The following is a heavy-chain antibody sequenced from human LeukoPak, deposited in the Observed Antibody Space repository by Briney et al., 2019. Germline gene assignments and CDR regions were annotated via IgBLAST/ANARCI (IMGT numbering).Heavy chain of an antibody. V-gene: IGHV1-8*01. J-gene: IGHJ4*02. Sequence: GSVSVSCTASGYTFTSYDMNWVRQAPGQGLEWVGWMNPNSGNTGYAQKFQGRVTMTRNTSISTAYMELSSLRSEDTAVYYCARAMVRGVIGILPHYWGQGTLVTVSS. CDR1: GYTFTSYD. D-gene: IGHD3-10*01. CDR3: ARAMVRGVIGILPHY. CDR2: MNPNSGNT.